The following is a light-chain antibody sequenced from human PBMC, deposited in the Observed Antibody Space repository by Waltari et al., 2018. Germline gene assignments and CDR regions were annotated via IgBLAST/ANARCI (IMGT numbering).Light chain of an antibody. CDR2: EVN. CDR1: SSDVGNYNL. Sequence: QSALTQPASVSGSPAQSITISCTGSSSDVGNYNLVSWYQHHPGKAPKLIIFEVNQRPPGVSNRFAGSKSGNTASLTISGLQAEDEADYHCCSYAGNSIYVFGTGTKVTVL. J-gene: IGLJ1*01. V-gene: IGLV2-23*02. CDR3: CSYAGNSIYV.